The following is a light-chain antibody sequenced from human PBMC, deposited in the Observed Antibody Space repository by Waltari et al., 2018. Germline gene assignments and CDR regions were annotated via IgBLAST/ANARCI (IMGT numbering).Light chain of an antibody. CDR1: ASNIGNNV. CDR2: RSD. CDR3: AAWDDSLTGRWV. J-gene: IGLJ3*02. V-gene: IGLV1-44*01. Sequence: QSVLTQPPSASGTPGQGVTIPCSGGASNIGNNVVNWYQQVLGKAPKLLIYRSDRRPAGAPHRFSGSKSGTSASLAISGLQPEDEADYYCAAWDDSLTGRWVFGGGNMVPVL.